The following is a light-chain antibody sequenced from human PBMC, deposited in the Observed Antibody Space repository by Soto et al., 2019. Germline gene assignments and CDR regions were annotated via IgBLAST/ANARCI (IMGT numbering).Light chain of an antibody. CDR2: DAS. Sequence: EIVLTQSPVTLSLSPGEGATLSCKASQSISIDLAWYQQKPGQVPRLLNYDASSRATGIPGRFTDSGSGTDFALTNSSIEPEDFAVYYCQQRGNWPRTWGFRQGTKVEV. V-gene: IGKV3-11*01. J-gene: IGKJ1*01. CDR1: QSISID. CDR3: QQRGNWPRTWG.